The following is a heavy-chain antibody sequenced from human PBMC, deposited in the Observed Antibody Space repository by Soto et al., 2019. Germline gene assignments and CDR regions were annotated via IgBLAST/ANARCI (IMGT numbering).Heavy chain of an antibody. D-gene: IGHD6-19*01. J-gene: IGHJ4*02. CDR1: GYTFTSYG. CDR2: ISAYNGNT. CDR3: ALELYSSGWKYFDY. Sequence: GASVKVSCKASGYTFTSYGISWVRQAPGQGLEWMGWISAYNGNTNYAQKLQGRVAMTTDTSTSTAYMELRSLRSDDTAVYYCALELYSSGWKYFDYWGQGTLVTVSS. V-gene: IGHV1-18*01.